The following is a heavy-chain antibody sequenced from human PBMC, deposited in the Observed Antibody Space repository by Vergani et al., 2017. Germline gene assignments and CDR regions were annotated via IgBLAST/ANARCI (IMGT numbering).Heavy chain of an antibody. CDR3: AREKADTYYYDGSGKGGRNFRFDP. Sequence: QVQLQQWGAGLLKPSETLSLTCAVYGGSFSGYYWSWIRQPPGKGLEWIGYIYYSGSTNYNPSLKSRVTISVDTSKNHFSLKLSYVTAADTAVYSCAREKADTYYYDGSGKGGRNFRFDPWGQGTLVTVSS. V-gene: IGHV4-34*11. D-gene: IGHD3-22*01. J-gene: IGHJ5*02. CDR2: IYYSGST. CDR1: GGSFSGYY.